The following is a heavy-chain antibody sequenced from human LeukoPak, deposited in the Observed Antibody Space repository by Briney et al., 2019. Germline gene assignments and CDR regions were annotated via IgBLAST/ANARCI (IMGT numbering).Heavy chain of an antibody. J-gene: IGHJ4*02. Sequence: GGSLRLSCTASGFIFSSYEMNWVRQAPGKGLEWVSYISSSGSTIYYADSVKGRFTISRDNAKNSLYLQMNSLRAKDTAVYYCVRDYGGTSPFDYWGQGTLVTVSS. CDR3: VRDYGGTSPFDY. D-gene: IGHD4-23*01. CDR2: ISSSGSTI. V-gene: IGHV3-48*03. CDR1: GFIFSSYE.